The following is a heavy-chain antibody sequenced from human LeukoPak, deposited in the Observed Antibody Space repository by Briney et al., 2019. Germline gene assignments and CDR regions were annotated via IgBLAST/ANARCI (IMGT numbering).Heavy chain of an antibody. CDR3: ARGLGYCSSTSCYRRRENWFDP. V-gene: IGHV4-31*03. D-gene: IGHD2-2*01. Sequence: SQTLSLTCTVSGGSISSGGYYWSWIRQHPGKGLEWIGYIYYSGSTYYNPSLKSRVTISVDTSKNQFSLKLSSVTAADTAVYYCARGLGYCSSTSCYRRRENWFDPWGQGTLVTVSS. CDR2: IYYSGST. CDR1: GGSISSGGYY. J-gene: IGHJ5*02.